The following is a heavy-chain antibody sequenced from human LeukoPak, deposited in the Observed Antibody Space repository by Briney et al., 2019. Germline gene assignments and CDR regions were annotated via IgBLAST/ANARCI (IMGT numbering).Heavy chain of an antibody. Sequence: GGSLRLSWAVSALTFNNYGMRWVRQAPGEWLGWVAGISGRGASKYYADSGKGRFTISRDNAKNSLLLQMNRLRGDDTAMYYCATEGDDGTSGGWFDPWGQGTQVPVS. CDR1: ALTFNNYG. V-gene: IGHV3-23*01. CDR3: ATEGDDGTSGGWFDP. J-gene: IGHJ5*02. D-gene: IGHD4-17*01. CDR2: ISGRGASK.